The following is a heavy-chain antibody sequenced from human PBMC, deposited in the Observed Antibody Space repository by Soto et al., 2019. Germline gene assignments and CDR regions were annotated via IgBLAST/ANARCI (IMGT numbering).Heavy chain of an antibody. D-gene: IGHD6-6*01. CDR1: GGSISSYY. V-gene: IGHV4-4*07. CDR3: ARISYSVSSEYFEN. J-gene: IGHJ4*01. CDR2: IYTSGST. Sequence: SETLSLTCFVCGGSISSYYWSWIRQPAGKGLEWIGRIYTSGSTNYNPSLTSRVTMSVDTSKNQFSLKLSSVTAADTAVYYCARISYSVSSEYFENRYKETLVAVFS.